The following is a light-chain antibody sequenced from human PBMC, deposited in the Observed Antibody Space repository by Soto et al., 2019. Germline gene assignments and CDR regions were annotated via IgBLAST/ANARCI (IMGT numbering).Light chain of an antibody. CDR1: ESFGSS. V-gene: IGKV3-15*01. CDR3: QQYARWPRT. Sequence: EIVMTQSPATLSVSPGERATLSCRASESFGSSLAWYQQTPGQAPRLLIYATSIRATDVPARFSGSGSGTDFTLTISSLQSEDFAVYYCQQYARWPRTFGQGTKV. CDR2: ATS. J-gene: IGKJ1*01.